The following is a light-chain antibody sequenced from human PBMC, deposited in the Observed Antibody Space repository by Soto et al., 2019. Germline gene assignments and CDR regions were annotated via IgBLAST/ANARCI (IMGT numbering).Light chain of an antibody. V-gene: IGKV3-15*01. Sequence: IVMTQSPATLSVSPGERATLSCRASQSVASNLAWYQQKPGQAPRLLIYGASTRATGIPARFSGSGSGTKFTIIISSLQSEDFAVYSCQQYNNWPPWTFGQGTKVEIK. CDR3: QQYNNWPPWT. J-gene: IGKJ1*01. CDR1: QSVASN. CDR2: GAS.